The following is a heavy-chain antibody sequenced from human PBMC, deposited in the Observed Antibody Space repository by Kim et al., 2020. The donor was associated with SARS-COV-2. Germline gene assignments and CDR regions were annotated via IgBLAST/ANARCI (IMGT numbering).Heavy chain of an antibody. CDR2: ISYDGSNK. Sequence: GGSLRLSCAASGFTFSSYGMHWVRQAPGKGLEWVAVISYDGSNKYYADSVKGRFTISRDNSKNTLYLQMNGLRAEDTAVYYCAKECEVRGVIHGNWFDPWGQGTLVTVSS. D-gene: IGHD3-10*01. CDR1: GFTFSSYG. V-gene: IGHV3-30*18. J-gene: IGHJ5*02. CDR3: AKECEVRGVIHGNWFDP.